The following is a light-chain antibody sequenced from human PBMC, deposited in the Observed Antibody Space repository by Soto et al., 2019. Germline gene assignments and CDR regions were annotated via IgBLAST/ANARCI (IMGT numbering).Light chain of an antibody. Sequence: QSVLTQPASVSGSPGQSITITCTVASSDVGGYKYVSWYQQHPGKAPKLMIYEVSHRPSGVSNRFSGSKSGNTASLTISGLQAEDEADYYCSSYTLSTTNYVFRTGTKV. V-gene: IGLV2-14*01. CDR3: SSYTLSTTNYV. CDR1: SSDVGGYKY. CDR2: EVS. J-gene: IGLJ1*01.